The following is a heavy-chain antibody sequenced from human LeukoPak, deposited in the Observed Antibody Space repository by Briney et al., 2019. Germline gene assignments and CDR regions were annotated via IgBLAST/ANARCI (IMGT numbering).Heavy chain of an antibody. V-gene: IGHV4-59*01. Sequence: PSETLSLTCTVSGGSISSYYWTWIRQPPGKGLEWIGYIYYSGSTNYNASLTNRVTISVDTSKNQFSLKLSSVTAADTAVYYCAREVGYCSGGSCYSYFDYWGQGTLVTVSS. D-gene: IGHD2-15*01. J-gene: IGHJ4*02. CDR2: IYYSGST. CDR3: AREVGYCSGGSCYSYFDY. CDR1: GGSISSYY.